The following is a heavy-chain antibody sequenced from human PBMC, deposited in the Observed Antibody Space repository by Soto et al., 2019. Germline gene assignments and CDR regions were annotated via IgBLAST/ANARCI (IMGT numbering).Heavy chain of an antibody. CDR1: GYTFTSYD. CDR2: MNPNSGNT. J-gene: IGHJ6*02. V-gene: IGHV1-8*01. Sequence: QVQLVQSGAEVKKPGASVKVSCKASGYTFTSYDINWVRQATGQGLEWMGWMNPNSGNTGYAQKFQGRVTMTRNTSISTAYMELSSLRSEDTAVYYCARWRYSIFTGSYGMDVWGQGTTVTVSS. CDR3: ARWRYSIFTGSYGMDV. D-gene: IGHD2-8*01.